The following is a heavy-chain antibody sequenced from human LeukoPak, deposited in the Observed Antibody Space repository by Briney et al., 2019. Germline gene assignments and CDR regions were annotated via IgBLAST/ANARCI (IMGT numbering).Heavy chain of an antibody. V-gene: IGHV4-34*01. CDR1: GGSFSGYY. CDR3: ARRHPYYYGSGTYSRED. Sequence: SETLSLICAVYGGSFSGYYWSWIRQPPGKGLEWIGEINHSGSTNYNPSLKSRVTSSLDTSKNQFSLNLRSVTAADTAIYFCARRHPYYYGSGTYSREDWGQGTLVTVSS. J-gene: IGHJ4*02. D-gene: IGHD3-10*01. CDR2: INHSGST.